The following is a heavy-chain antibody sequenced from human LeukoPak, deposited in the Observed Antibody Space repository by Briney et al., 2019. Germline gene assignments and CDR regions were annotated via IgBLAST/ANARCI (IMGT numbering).Heavy chain of an antibody. CDR1: GGTFSSYA. CDR2: IIPIFGTA. V-gene: IGHV1-69*05. Sequence: GSSVKVSCKASGGTFSSYAISWVRQAPGQGLEWMGGIIPIFGTANYAQKFQGRVTITTDESTSTAYMELSSLRSEDTAVYYCARRLRGYYGSGTFDYWGQGTLVTVSS. CDR3: ARRLRGYYGSGTFDY. J-gene: IGHJ4*02. D-gene: IGHD3-10*01.